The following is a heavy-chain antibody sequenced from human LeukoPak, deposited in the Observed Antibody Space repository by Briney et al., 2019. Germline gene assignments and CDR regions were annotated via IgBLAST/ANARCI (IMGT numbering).Heavy chain of an antibody. Sequence: ASVKASCKASGYSFSGYTIHWVRQAPGKGPEWMGWINPNSGGTNHAQKFQGRVTMSGDMSISTAYMELSRLRSDDTAVYYCARDSGHSSGWVHYGMDVWGQGTTVTVSS. CDR2: INPNSGGT. V-gene: IGHV1-2*02. CDR1: GYSFSGYT. J-gene: IGHJ6*02. CDR3: ARDSGHSSGWVHYGMDV. D-gene: IGHD6-19*01.